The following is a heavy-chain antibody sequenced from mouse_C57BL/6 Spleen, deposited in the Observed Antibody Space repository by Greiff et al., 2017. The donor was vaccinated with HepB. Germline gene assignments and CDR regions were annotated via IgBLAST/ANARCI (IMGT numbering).Heavy chain of an antibody. J-gene: IGHJ4*01. CDR2: INPSSGYT. CDR1: GYTFTSYT. CDR3: ARRCDSTDYAMDY. Sequence: VQRVESGAELARPGASVKMSCKASGYTFTSYTMHWVKQRPGQGLEWIGYINPSSGYTKYNQKFKDKATLTADKSSSTAYMQLSSLTSEDSAVYYCARRCDSTDYAMDYWGQGTSVTVSS. V-gene: IGHV1-4*01.